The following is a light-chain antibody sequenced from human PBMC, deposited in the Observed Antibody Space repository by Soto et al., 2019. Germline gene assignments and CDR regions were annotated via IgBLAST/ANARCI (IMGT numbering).Light chain of an antibody. CDR2: GNN. J-gene: IGLJ1*01. CDR3: QSYDSSLRSYV. CDR1: SSNFGTGYD. V-gene: IGLV1-40*01. Sequence: QSALTQPPSLSVAPGQRVTISCTGSSSNFGTGYDVHWYQHLPGTAPKLLIYGNNNRPSGVPDRFSGSKSGTSASLAITGFQAGDEADYFCQSYDSSLRSYVFGTGTKVTVL.